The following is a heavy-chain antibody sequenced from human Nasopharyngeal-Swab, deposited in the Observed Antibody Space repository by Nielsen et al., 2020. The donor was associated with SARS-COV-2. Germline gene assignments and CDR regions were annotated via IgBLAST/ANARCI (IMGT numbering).Heavy chain of an antibody. D-gene: IGHD6-13*01. CDR1: GYTFTDYY. V-gene: IGHV1-2*06. Sequence: ASVKVSCKASGYTFTDYYMHWVRQAPGQGLEWMGRINPNSGDTNYAQKFQGRVTVTRDTSINTAYMELSSLRSDDTAVYYCARDDGDVPGITGSGPPGGYWGQGTLVTVPS. CDR3: ARDDGDVPGITGSGPPGGY. CDR2: INPNSGDT. J-gene: IGHJ4*02.